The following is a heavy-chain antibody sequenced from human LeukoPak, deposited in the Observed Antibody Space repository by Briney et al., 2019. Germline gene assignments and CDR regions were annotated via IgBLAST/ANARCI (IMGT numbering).Heavy chain of an antibody. J-gene: IGHJ4*02. V-gene: IGHV4-59*01. CDR3: ARGTGTRSFDY. CDR2: IYYSGST. Sequence: SETLSLTCTVSGGSISSYYWSWIRQPPGKGLEWIGYIYYSGSTNYNPSLKSRVTISVDTSKNQFSLKLSSVTAADTAVYYCARGTGTRSFDYWGQGTLVTVSS. CDR1: GGSISSYY. D-gene: IGHD1-7*01.